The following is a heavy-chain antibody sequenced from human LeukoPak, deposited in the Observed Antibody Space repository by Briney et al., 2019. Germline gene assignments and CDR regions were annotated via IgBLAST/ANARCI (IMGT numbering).Heavy chain of an antibody. D-gene: IGHD3-22*01. CDR1: GYTFTSYG. J-gene: IGHJ5*02. Sequence: ASVKVSCKASGYTFTSYGISWVRQAPGQGLEWMGWISAYNGNTNYAQKLQGRVTMTEDTSTDTAYMELSSLRSEDTAVYYCATVLVPHYYDSSGSKNWFDPWGQGTLVTVSS. CDR2: ISAYNGNT. V-gene: IGHV1-18*01. CDR3: ATVLVPHYYDSSGSKNWFDP.